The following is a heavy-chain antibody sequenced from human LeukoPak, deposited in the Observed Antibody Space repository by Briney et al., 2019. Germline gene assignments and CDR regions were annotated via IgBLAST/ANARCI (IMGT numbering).Heavy chain of an antibody. V-gene: IGHV3-7*01. CDR1: GFTFSTYW. D-gene: IGHD2-15*01. CDR3: AKGGGSIGRSYYFDY. Sequence: GGSLRLSCAASGFTFSTYWMSWVRQAPGKGLEWVANIQQDGNEKYYVDSVKGRFTNSRDNAKNSLYLQMNSLRVEDTAVYYCAKGGGSIGRSYYFDYWGQGILVTVSS. J-gene: IGHJ4*02. CDR2: IQQDGNEK.